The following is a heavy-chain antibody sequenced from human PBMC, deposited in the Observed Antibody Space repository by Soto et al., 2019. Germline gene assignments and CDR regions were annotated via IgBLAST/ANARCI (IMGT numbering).Heavy chain of an antibody. CDR2: IIPIFGTA. V-gene: IGHV1-69*01. Sequence: VQLVQSGAEVKKPGSSVKVSCKASGGTFSSYAISWVRQAPGQGLEWMGGIIPIFGTANYAQKFQGRVTITADESTSTAYMELSSLRSEDTAVYYCARDHRGYCSGGSCYSPFDYWGQGTLVTVSS. J-gene: IGHJ4*02. D-gene: IGHD2-15*01. CDR3: ARDHRGYCSGGSCYSPFDY. CDR1: GGTFSSYA.